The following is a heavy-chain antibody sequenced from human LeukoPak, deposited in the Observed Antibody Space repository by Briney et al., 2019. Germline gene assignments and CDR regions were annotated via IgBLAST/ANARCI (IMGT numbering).Heavy chain of an antibody. V-gene: IGHV3-33*01. CDR2: IWYVGTNK. CDR3: VRSVGATHPGDY. Sequence: PGRSLRLSCVASGFTFSSYAMHWVRQAPGKGLEWVAVIWYVGTNKYYADSVKGRASISRDNSKNTLYLQMNSLRAEDTALYYCVRSVGATHPGDYWGQGTLVTVSS. J-gene: IGHJ4*02. D-gene: IGHD1-26*01. CDR1: GFTFSSYA.